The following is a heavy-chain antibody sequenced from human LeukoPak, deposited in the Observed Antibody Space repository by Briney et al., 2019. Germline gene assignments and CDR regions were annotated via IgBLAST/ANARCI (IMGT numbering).Heavy chain of an antibody. CDR2: INHSGST. CDR1: GGSFSGYY. J-gene: IGHJ4*02. D-gene: IGHD3-22*01. V-gene: IGHV4-34*01. CDR3: ARGLDYYDGSGYYYFDY. Sequence: SETLSLTCAVYGGSFSGYYWSWIRQPPGKGLEWIGEINHSGSTNYNPSLKSRVTISVDTSKNQFSLKLSSVTAADTAVYYCARGLDYYDGSGYYYFDYWGQGTLVTVSS.